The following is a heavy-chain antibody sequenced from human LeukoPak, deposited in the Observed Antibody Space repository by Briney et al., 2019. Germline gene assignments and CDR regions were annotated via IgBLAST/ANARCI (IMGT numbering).Heavy chain of an antibody. CDR1: GFTFSSYS. D-gene: IGHD4-17*01. J-gene: IGHJ5*02. CDR2: ISSSSSYI. CDR3: ARDPTNDYGDYVAWFDP. V-gene: IGHV3-21*01. Sequence: GGSLILSCAASGFTFSSYSMNWVRQAPGKGLEWVSSISSSSSYIYYADSVKGRFTISRDNAKNSLYLQMNSLRAEDTAVYYCARDPTNDYGDYVAWFDPWGQGTLVTVSS.